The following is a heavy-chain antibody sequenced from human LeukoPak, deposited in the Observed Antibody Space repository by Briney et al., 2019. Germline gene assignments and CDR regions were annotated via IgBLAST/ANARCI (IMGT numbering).Heavy chain of an antibody. CDR1: GFTVNSNY. V-gene: IGHV3-66*02. CDR2: IYSGGST. Sequence: GGSLRLSCAASGFTVNSNYMSWVCQAPGKGLEWVSVIYSGGSTYYADSVRGRFTISRDNSKNTLYLQMNSLRTEDTAVYYCAREDVSTSGRYYFDSWGQGTLVTVSS. CDR3: AREDVSTSGRYYFDS. D-gene: IGHD3-16*01. J-gene: IGHJ4*02.